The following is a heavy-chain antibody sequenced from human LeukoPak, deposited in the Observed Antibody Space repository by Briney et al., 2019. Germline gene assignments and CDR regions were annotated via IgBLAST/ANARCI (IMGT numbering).Heavy chain of an antibody. D-gene: IGHD6-6*01. V-gene: IGHV1-18*01. J-gene: IGHJ4*02. CDR1: GYTFTSYG. CDR3: AQTLEYSSSWV. Sequence: GASVKVSCKASGYTFTSYGISWVRQAPGQGLEWRGWISAYNGNTNYAQKLQVRVTSTTDTSTSTAYMELRSLRSDDTAVYYCAQTLEYSSSWVWGQGTLVTVSS. CDR2: ISAYNGNT.